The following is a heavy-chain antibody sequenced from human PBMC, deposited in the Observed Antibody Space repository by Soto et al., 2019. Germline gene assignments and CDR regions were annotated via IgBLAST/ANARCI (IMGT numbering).Heavy chain of an antibody. CDR3: ARKVSGSTGRPDLWYFDL. CDR2: ISGGGDAT. Sequence: EVQLLDSGGGLVQPGGSLRLSCAASGFTFSGYALTWVRQAPGKGLEGVSAISGGGDATFYAGSVKGRFTISRDNSKNDLYLQMNTLRAEDTAVYYCARKVSGSTGRPDLWYFDLWGRGTLVTVSS. V-gene: IGHV3-23*01. CDR1: GFTFSGYA. J-gene: IGHJ2*01. D-gene: IGHD3-10*01.